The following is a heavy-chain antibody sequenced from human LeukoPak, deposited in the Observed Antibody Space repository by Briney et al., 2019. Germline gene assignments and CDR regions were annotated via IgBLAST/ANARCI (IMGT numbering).Heavy chain of an antibody. J-gene: IGHJ4*02. D-gene: IGHD2-15*01. CDR2: IRYDGSNK. Sequence: GGSLRLSCAASGFTFSTYGMYWVRQTPGKGLEWVAFIRYDGSNKVYVDSVMGRFTISRDNSKNTLYLQMDSLRAEDTAVYYCAKSCSGGSCFPDSWGQGTLVTVSS. V-gene: IGHV3-30*02. CDR3: AKSCSGGSCFPDS. CDR1: GFTFSTYG.